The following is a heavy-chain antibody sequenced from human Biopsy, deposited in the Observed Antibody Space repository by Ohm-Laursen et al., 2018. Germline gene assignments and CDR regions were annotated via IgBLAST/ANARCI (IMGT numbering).Heavy chain of an antibody. Sequence: SETLSLTCSVSGGSIISYYWTWIRQPPGKGLEWIGHVYNGGITNYNPSLKSRVTISKDTSKNQFSLQVNSVTAADTAVYYCARTPRDSFWSGSYKRGLWFDPWGQGTLVIASS. CDR1: GGSIISYY. CDR3: ARTPRDSFWSGSYKRGLWFDP. D-gene: IGHD3-3*01. V-gene: IGHV4-59*01. J-gene: IGHJ5*02. CDR2: VYNGGIT.